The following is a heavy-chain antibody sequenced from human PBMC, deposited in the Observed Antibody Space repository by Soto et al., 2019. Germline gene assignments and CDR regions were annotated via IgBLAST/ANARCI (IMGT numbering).Heavy chain of an antibody. CDR2: FYTTGTT. CDR1: GGSISRYP. V-gene: IGHV4-4*07. Sequence: SETLSLTCTVSGGSISRYPWTWIRQPAGKELEWIGRFYTTGTTTYNPSLKSRATMSVDTSKNQFSLKLSSVTAADTAIYYCARENYGDSGRAFDPWGQGTLVTVSS. D-gene: IGHD4-17*01. CDR3: ARENYGDSGRAFDP. J-gene: IGHJ5*02.